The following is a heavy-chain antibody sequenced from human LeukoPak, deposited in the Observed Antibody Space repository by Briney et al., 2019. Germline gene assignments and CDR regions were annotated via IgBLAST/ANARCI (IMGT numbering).Heavy chain of an antibody. CDR3: ARSVNYDILTGYYSYYFDY. CDR2: IYYSGTT. V-gene: IGHV4-59*12. D-gene: IGHD3-9*01. Sequence: SETLSLTCTVSGGSISYYYWSWIRQSPGKGLEWIGYIYYSGTTNYNPSLKSRVTISVDTSKNQFSLKLSSVTAADTAVYYCARSVNYDILTGYYSYYFDYWGQGTLVTVSS. CDR1: GGSISYYY. J-gene: IGHJ4*02.